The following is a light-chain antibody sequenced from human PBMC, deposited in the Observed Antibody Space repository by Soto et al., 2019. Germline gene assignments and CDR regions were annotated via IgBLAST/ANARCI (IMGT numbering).Light chain of an antibody. CDR1: QSISSW. CDR2: DAS. Sequence: DIQMTQSPSTLSASVGDRVTITCRASQSISSWLAWYQQKPGKAPKLLIYDASSLESGVPSRFSGSGSGTEFTLTISSLQPDDFATYYCQQYNGYPITFGHGTRLEIK. V-gene: IGKV1-5*01. CDR3: QQYNGYPIT. J-gene: IGKJ5*01.